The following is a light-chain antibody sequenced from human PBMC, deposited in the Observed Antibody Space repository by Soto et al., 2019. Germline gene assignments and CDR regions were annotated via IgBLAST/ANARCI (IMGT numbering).Light chain of an antibody. CDR1: QTINHY. CDR2: AAS. J-gene: IGKJ1*01. CDR3: KQYYSTPPT. Sequence: DIQMTQSPSSLSASVGERVTFTCRADQTINHYLNWYQQRPGKAPKLLIFAASSLQSGVTSRFSGSGYGTDFTLTISTLQPEDFATYSCKQYYSTPPTFGPVTRVDIK. V-gene: IGKV1-39*01.